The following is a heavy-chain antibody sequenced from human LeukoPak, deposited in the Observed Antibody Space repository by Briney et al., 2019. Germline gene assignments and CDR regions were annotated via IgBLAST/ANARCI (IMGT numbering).Heavy chain of an antibody. J-gene: IGHJ5*02. D-gene: IGHD3-10*01. CDR3: ARDRIGWVRGVNKPSHWFDP. Sequence: SETLSLTCTVSGGSISSYYWSWIRQPPGKGLEWIGYIYYSGSTNYNPSLKSRVTISVDTSKNQFSLKLSSVTAADTAVYYCARDRIGWVRGVNKPSHWFDPWGQGTLVTVSS. CDR2: IYYSGST. V-gene: IGHV4-59*01. CDR1: GGSISSYY.